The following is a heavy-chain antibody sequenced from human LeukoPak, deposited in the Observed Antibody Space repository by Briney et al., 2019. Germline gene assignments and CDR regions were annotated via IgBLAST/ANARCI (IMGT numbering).Heavy chain of an antibody. J-gene: IGHJ3*02. D-gene: IGHD3-10*01. V-gene: IGHV1-8*03. CDR2: MNPNSGNT. CDR1: GYTFTSYD. CDR3: ARLWLWFGEGGRRDDAFDI. Sequence: GASVKVSCKASGYTFTSYDINWVRQATGQGLEWMGWMNPNSGNTGYAQKFQGRVTITRNTSISTAYMELSSLRSEDTAVYYCARLWLWFGEGGRRDDAFDIWGQGTMVTVSS.